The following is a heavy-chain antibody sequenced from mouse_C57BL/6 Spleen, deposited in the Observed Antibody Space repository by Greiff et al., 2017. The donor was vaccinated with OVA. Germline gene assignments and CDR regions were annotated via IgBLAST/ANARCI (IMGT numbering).Heavy chain of an antibody. Sequence: LQQSGAELVRPGASVKLSCKASGYTFTDYYINWVKQRPGQGLEWIARIYPGSGNTYYNEKFKGKATLTAEKSSSTAYMQLSSLTSEDSAVYFCARDYRDYAMDYWGQGTSVTVSS. CDR3: ARDYRDYAMDY. V-gene: IGHV1-76*01. CDR2: IYPGSGNT. J-gene: IGHJ4*01. D-gene: IGHD2-4*01. CDR1: GYTFTDYY.